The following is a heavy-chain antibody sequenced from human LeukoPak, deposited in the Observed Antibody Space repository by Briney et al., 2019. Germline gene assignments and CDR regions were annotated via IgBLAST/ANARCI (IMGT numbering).Heavy chain of an antibody. CDR1: GCTFSSYA. D-gene: IGHD3-16*01. CDR3: ARSLGELWWFDA. V-gene: IGHV3-23*01. CDR2: ISGNGGTR. J-gene: IGHJ5*02. Sequence: PGGSLRLSCAAAGCTFSSYAMRGVRQAPGSRLELGSAISGNGGTRYYAYSVKGRITIARDNPKKTLYLQMNRLRDEDTAVYYCARSLGELWWFDAWGQETLVTVSS.